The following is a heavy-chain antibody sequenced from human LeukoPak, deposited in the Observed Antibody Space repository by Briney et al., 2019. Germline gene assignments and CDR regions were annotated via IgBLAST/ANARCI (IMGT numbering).Heavy chain of an antibody. D-gene: IGHD4-11*01. CDR1: RCTFTRWY. Sequence: SVKVSHKPSRCTFTRWYIHWVRQAPAQGREGMGWINPNRWGTNYAQKYQRSVNIPRDTSISTANMELSRLRSADTAVYYCARDPATVTAKVFSYYYYYMDVWGKGTPVTVSS. V-gene: IGHV1-2*02. CDR3: ARDPATVTAKVFSYYYYYMDV. J-gene: IGHJ6*03. CDR2: INPNRWGT.